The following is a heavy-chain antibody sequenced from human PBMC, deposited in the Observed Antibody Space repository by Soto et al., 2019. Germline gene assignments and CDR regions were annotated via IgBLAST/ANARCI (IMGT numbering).Heavy chain of an antibody. CDR1: GVSVSSSGHY. D-gene: IGHD3-16*01. J-gene: IGHJ6*03. V-gene: IGHV4-31*03. CDR3: ALGHCMDV. Sequence: SETLSLTCTVSGVSVSSSGHYWNWVRQHPGKGLEWIGYIDSSGATYLNPSLKDRLAMSVDPSQNQFSLKVTSVTAADTAVYYCALGHCMDVWGKGTTVTVSS. CDR2: IDSSGAT.